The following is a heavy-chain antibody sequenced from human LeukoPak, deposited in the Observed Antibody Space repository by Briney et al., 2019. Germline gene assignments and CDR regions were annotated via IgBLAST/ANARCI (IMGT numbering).Heavy chain of an antibody. V-gene: IGHV1-69*05. D-gene: IGHD4-23*01. CDR1: GGTFSNYA. CDR3: ARETLGHPGYNWFDP. CDR2: IIPIFGTA. Sequence: SVKVSCKASGGTFSNYAISWVRQAPGQGLEWMGGIIPIFGTANYAQKFQGRVTMTRDMSTSTVYMELSSLRSEDTAVYYCARETLGHPGYNWFDPWGQGTLVTVSS. J-gene: IGHJ5*02.